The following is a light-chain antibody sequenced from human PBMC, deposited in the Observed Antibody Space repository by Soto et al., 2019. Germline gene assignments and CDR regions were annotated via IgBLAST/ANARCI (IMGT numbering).Light chain of an antibody. CDR3: QVWDYSSDHVI. Sequence: SYELTQPPSVSAAPGQTASITCGGNNIGGKSVHWYHQKPGQAPVLVVYDDTDRPSGIPERFSGSNSGNTATLTISRVEAGDEADYYCQVWDYSSDHVIFGGGTKLTVL. CDR1: NIGGKS. J-gene: IGLJ2*01. CDR2: DDT. V-gene: IGLV3-21*02.